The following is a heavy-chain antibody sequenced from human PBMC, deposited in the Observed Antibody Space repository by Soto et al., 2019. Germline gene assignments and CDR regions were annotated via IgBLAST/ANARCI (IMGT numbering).Heavy chain of an antibody. CDR2: INPSGGAT. Sequence: ASVKVSCKASGYIFTTYYMHWLRQAPGQGLEWVGIINPSGGATSYAEKFQGRVTMTRDTSTSTFYTELSSLRFEDTAVYYCARSRGERTVYGLDVWGQGTTVTVSS. CDR1: GYIFTTYY. V-gene: IGHV1-46*01. J-gene: IGHJ6*02. CDR3: ARSRGERTVYGLDV. D-gene: IGHD3-10*01.